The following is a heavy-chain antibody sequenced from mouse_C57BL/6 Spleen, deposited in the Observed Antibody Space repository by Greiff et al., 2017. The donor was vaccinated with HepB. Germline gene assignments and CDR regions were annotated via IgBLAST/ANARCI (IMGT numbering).Heavy chain of an antibody. Sequence: VQLQQSGAELVKPGASVKMSCKASGYTFTSYWITWVKQRPGQGLEWIGDIYPGSGSTNYNEKFKSKATLTVETSSSTAYMQLSSLTSEDSAVYYCARGGYCLDYWGQGTTLTVSS. V-gene: IGHV1-55*01. CDR1: GYTFTSYW. CDR3: ARGGYCLDY. J-gene: IGHJ2*01. CDR2: IYPGSGST.